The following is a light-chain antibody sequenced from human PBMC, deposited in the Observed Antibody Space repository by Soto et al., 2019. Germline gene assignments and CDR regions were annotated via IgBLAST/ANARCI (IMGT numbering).Light chain of an antibody. J-gene: IGLJ2*01. CDR3: AAWDGSLNVVL. CDR1: SSNIGTNT. V-gene: IGLV1-44*01. CDR2: NTN. Sequence: QAVVTQPPSASGTPGQRVAISCSGSSSNIGTNTVNWHQQLPGSAPQLLIYNTNQRPSGVPGRFSGSKSGASASLAISGLQSEDEADYYCAAWDGSLNVVLFGGGTKLTVL.